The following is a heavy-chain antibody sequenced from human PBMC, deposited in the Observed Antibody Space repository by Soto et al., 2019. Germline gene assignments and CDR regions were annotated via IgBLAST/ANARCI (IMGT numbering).Heavy chain of an antibody. D-gene: IGHD3-16*01. CDR1: GYSFTSYW. Sequence: EVQLVQSGAEVKKPGESLKISCKGSGYSFTSYWIGWVRQMPGKGLEWMGIIYPGDSNTRYSPSFQGQVTMSADKSISTAYLQWGSLKASDTAMYYCARRGPLGYPPRNYWFDPWGQGTLVTVSS. CDR2: IYPGDSNT. J-gene: IGHJ5*02. CDR3: ARRGPLGYPPRNYWFDP. V-gene: IGHV5-51*01.